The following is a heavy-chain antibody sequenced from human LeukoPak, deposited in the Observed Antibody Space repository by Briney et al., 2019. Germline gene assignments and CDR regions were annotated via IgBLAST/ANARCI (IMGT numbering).Heavy chain of an antibody. D-gene: IGHD2-2*01. CDR3: AGGRTDIVVVPATLRNYYFDY. Sequence: SVKVSCKASGGTFTSYDISWGRQAPGQGGEGRGGIMPMFGKTNYAQKFQGRVTTTADKATSTAYMELSSLRSEDTAVYYCAGGRTDIVVVPATLRNYYFDYWGQGTLVTVSS. V-gene: IGHV1-69*06. J-gene: IGHJ4*02. CDR1: GGTFTSYD. CDR2: IMPMFGKT.